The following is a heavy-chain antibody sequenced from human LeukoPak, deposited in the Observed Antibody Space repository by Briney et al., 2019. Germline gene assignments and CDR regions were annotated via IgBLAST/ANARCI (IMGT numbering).Heavy chain of an antibody. CDR2: ISYDGSNK. V-gene: IGHV3-30*18. CDR3: AKDERPPYCSGGSCYSDGMDV. D-gene: IGHD2-15*01. CDR1: GFTFSSYG. Sequence: GGSLRLSCAASGFTFSSYGMHWVRQAPGKGLEWVAVISYDGSNKYYADSVKGRFTISRDNSKNMLYLQMNSLRAEDTAVYYCAKDERPPYCSGGSCYSDGMDVWGQGTTVTVSS. J-gene: IGHJ6*02.